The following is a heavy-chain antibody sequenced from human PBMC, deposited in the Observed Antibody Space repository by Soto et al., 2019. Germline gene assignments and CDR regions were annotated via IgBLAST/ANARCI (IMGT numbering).Heavy chain of an antibody. Sequence: EVQLLESGGALVQPGGSLRLSCVAPGFSFSTYAMNWVRQAPGKGLEWVSVIVGNGGGIYYADSVKGRFTISRDNSKDTLYLQMNSLRAEDTAVYYCAKDYRPDGRYDLDYWGQGTLVTVSS. J-gene: IGHJ4*02. CDR2: IVGNGGGI. V-gene: IGHV3-23*01. CDR3: AKDYRPDGRYDLDY. CDR1: GFSFSTYA. D-gene: IGHD5-12*01.